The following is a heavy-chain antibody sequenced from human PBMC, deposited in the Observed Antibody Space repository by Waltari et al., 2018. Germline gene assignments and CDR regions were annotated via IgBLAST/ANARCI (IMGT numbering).Heavy chain of an antibody. D-gene: IGHD5-12*01. Sequence: QVQLVQSGAEVKKPGSSVKVSCKAPGGTFSSYGISWVRQAPGQGLEWMGGIRPMFGTTKYAQKFQDRVTITADESTSTAYMELSSMTSDDTAVYYCVRRRDGYDDYYYYSGMDVWGQGTTVTVSS. CDR1: GGTFSSYG. V-gene: IGHV1-69*13. J-gene: IGHJ6*02. CDR3: VRRRDGYDDYYYYSGMDV. CDR2: IRPMFGTT.